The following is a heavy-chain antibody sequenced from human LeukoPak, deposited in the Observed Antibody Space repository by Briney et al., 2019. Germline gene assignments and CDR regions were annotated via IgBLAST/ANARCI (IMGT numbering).Heavy chain of an antibody. CDR1: GYSITSGYY. V-gene: IGHV4-38-2*02. Sequence: SETLSLTCTVSGYSITSGYYWGWIRQPPGKGLEWIGSIYHSGSTHYNPSLKSRVTISVDTSKNQFSLKLSSVTAADTAVYYCARVGGFGEPMVWFDPWGQGTLVTVSS. J-gene: IGHJ5*02. D-gene: IGHD3-10*01. CDR2: IYHSGST. CDR3: ARVGGFGEPMVWFDP.